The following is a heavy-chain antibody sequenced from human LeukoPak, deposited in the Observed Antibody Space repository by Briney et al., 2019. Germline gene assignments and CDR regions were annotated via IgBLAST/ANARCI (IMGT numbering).Heavy chain of an antibody. CDR2: IYSSGST. V-gene: IGHV4-31*03. Sequence: SGTLSLTCTVSGGSISSGGYYWTWLRQHPGKGLEWIGYIYSSGSTYYRPSLKSRITISLDTSKNHFSLKLCSVTAADTAVYYCARSDSSGYYGTYWGQGTLVTVSS. D-gene: IGHD3-22*01. J-gene: IGHJ4*02. CDR1: GGSISSGGYY. CDR3: ARSDSSGYYGTY.